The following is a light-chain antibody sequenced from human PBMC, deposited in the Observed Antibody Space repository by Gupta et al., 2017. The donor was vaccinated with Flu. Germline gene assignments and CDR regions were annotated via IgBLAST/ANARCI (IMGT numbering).Light chain of an antibody. CDR1: QSLVYSDGNTY. CDR2: EVS. J-gene: IGKJ2*02. Sequence: VVMTQYPLSLPVTLGQPASISCRSSQSLVYSDGNTYLNWLQQRPGQSPRRLIYEVSNRYSGVPDRCSGSWAGTEFTLKSSRVEAEDVGVYYWMKGTHPWTFGQGTKLEI. CDR3: MKGTHPWT. V-gene: IGKV2-30*01.